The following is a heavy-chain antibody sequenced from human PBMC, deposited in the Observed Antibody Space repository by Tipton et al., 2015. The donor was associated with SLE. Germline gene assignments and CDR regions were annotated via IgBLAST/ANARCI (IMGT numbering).Heavy chain of an antibody. CDR3: ARGALRYLAVAYFDY. CDR1: GDSVSSNSAA. V-gene: IGHV6-1*01. Sequence: GLVKPPQTLSLTCAISGDSVSSNSAAWNWIRQSPSRGLEWLGRTCYRSKWYNDYALSVKSRITINPDTSKNQFSLQLNSVTPEDTAVYYCARGALRYLAVAYFDYWGQGTLVTVSS. J-gene: IGHJ4*02. D-gene: IGHD6-19*01. CDR2: TCYRSKWYN.